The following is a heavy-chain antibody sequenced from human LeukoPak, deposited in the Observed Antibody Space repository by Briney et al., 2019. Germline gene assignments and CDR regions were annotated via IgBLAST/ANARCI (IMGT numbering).Heavy chain of an antibody. V-gene: IGHV4-34*01. Sequence: SETLSLTCTVSGGSTSSYYWSWIRQPPGKGLEWIGEINHSGSTNYNPSLKSRVTISVDTSKNQFSLKLSSVTAADTAVYYCARGRRSLVAGRNFDYWGQGTLVTVSS. CDR3: ARGRRSLVAGRNFDY. D-gene: IGHD6-19*01. CDR2: INHSGST. CDR1: GGSTSSYY. J-gene: IGHJ4*02.